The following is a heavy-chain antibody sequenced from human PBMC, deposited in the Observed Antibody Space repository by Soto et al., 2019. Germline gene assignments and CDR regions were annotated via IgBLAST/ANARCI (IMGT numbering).Heavy chain of an antibody. CDR3: TTDRVFTYYDYIWGSYRCDY. CDR2: IKSKTDGGTT. Sequence: GGSLRLSCAASGFTFSNAWISWVRQAPGKGLEWVGRIKSKTDGGTTDYAAPVKGRFTISRDDSKNTLYLQMNSLKTEDTAVYYCTTDRVFTYYDYIWGSYRCDYWGQGTLVTVSS. D-gene: IGHD3-16*02. J-gene: IGHJ4*02. CDR1: GFTFSNAW. V-gene: IGHV3-15*01.